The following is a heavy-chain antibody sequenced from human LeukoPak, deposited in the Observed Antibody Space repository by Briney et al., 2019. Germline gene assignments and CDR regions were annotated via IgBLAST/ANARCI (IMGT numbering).Heavy chain of an antibody. CDR2: ISYDGSNK. J-gene: IGHJ4*02. V-gene: IGHV3-30-3*01. D-gene: IGHD6-19*01. Sequence: GGSLRLSCAASGVTFSSYAMHRVRQAPGKGLEWVAVISYDGSNKYYADSVKGRFTISRDNSKNTLYLQMNSLRGEDTAVYYCARDNRGSIAVAGTFDYWGQGTLVTVSS. CDR3: ARDNRGSIAVAGTFDY. CDR1: GVTFSSYA.